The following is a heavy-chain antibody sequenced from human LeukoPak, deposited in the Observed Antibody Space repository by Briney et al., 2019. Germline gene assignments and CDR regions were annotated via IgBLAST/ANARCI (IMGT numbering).Heavy chain of an antibody. D-gene: IGHD2-21*02. CDR2: ISDIGTTQ. J-gene: IGHJ3*02. Sequence: PGGSLRLSCAASGFIFSSNWMTWVRQAPGKGLEWVSYISDIGTTQHYADSVKGRFTISRDNAKNSLYLQMNSLTAEDTAVYYCARDRSKVTAYDDALDIWGQGTMVIVSS. CDR1: GFIFSSNW. CDR3: ARDRSKVTAYDDALDI. V-gene: IGHV3-48*04.